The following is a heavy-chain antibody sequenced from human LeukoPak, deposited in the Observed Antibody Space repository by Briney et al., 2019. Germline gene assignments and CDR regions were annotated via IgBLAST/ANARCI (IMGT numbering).Heavy chain of an antibody. CDR2: IYYSGST. V-gene: IGHV4-59*12. CDR3: VRGGYSYGSPTDMDV. CDR1: GGSISSYY. J-gene: IGHJ6*03. D-gene: IGHD5-18*01. Sequence: PSETLSLTCTVSGGSISSYYWSWIRQPPGKGLEWIGYIYYSGSTNYNTSLKSRVTISVDTSKNQFSLKLRSVTAADTAVYYCVRGGYSYGSPTDMDVWGKGTTVTVSS.